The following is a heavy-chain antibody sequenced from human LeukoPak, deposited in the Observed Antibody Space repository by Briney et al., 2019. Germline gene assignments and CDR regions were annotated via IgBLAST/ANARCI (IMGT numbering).Heavy chain of an antibody. Sequence: GRSLSLSCAASGFTFSSYAMHWVRQAPGKGLEWVAVVSYDGTQKKYADSVKGRFTISRDNSKNTLDLQMDSLRVEDMAVYYCARSPVATAVNYWFDPWGQGTLVTVSS. J-gene: IGHJ5*02. D-gene: IGHD2-21*01. CDR1: GFTFSSYA. CDR2: VSYDGTQK. CDR3: ARSPVATAVNYWFDP. V-gene: IGHV3-30*01.